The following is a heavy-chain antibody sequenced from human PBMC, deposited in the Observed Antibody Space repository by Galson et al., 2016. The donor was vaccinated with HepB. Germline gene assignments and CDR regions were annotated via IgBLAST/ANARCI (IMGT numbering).Heavy chain of an antibody. CDR3: ARAYSRLGRWRLLYYFDY. CDR1: GFIFRSYW. V-gene: IGHV3-7*01. CDR2: INQDGSEK. J-gene: IGHJ4*02. Sequence: SLRLSCAASGFIFRSYWMSWVRQAPGKGLEWVANINQDGSEKYYVDSVKGRFTISRDNAKNSLYRQMNSRRAEDTAVYYCARAYSRLGRWRLLYYFDYWGQGTLVTVSS. D-gene: IGHD2/OR15-2a*01.